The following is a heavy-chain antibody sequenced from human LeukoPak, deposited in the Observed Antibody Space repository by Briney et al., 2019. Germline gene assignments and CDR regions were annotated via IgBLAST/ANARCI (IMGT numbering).Heavy chain of an antibody. J-gene: IGHJ4*02. CDR1: GGSNSSYY. D-gene: IGHD6-13*01. CDR3: TTDRRGAGLTSAGTWTFDY. CDR2: IKSKFNDATT. V-gene: IGHV3-15*01. Sequence: ETLSLTCTVSGGSNSSYYWSWVRQAPGKGLEWVGRIKSKFNDATTDYAAPVKGRFTISRDDSKNTLYLQMNSLTTEDTALYYCTTDRRGAGLTSAGTWTFDYWGQGTLVTVSS.